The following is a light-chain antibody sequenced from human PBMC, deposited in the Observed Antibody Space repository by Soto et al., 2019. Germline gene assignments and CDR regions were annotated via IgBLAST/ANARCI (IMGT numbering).Light chain of an antibody. J-gene: IGLJ1*01. V-gene: IGLV2-23*01. CDR1: NSDVGSYNL. CDR3: CSYAGSATFV. CDR2: EGT. Sequence: QSALTQPASVSGSPGQSITISCTGTNSDVGSYNLVSWYQQPPGKAPKLMIYEGTKRPSGVSNRFSGSKSGNTPSLTISGLQTEDEADYYCCSYAGSATFVFGSGTKLTVL.